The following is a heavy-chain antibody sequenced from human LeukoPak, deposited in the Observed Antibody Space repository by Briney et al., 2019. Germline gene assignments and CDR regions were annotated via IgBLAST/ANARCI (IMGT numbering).Heavy chain of an antibody. V-gene: IGHV4-59*01. D-gene: IGHD2-2*01. CDR2: IYYSGST. CDR3: ARAPLGYCSSTSCFPNWFDP. Sequence: SETLSLTCTVSGGSISSYYWSWIRQPPGKGPEWIGYIYYSGSTNYNPSLKSRVTISVDTSKNQSSLKLSSVTAADTAVYYCARAPLGYCSSTSCFPNWFDPWGQGTLVTVSS. J-gene: IGHJ5*02. CDR1: GGSISSYY.